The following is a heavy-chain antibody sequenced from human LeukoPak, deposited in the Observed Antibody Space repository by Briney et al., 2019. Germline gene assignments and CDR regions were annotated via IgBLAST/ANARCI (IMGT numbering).Heavy chain of an antibody. CDR3: ARGGSGWYVWFDP. V-gene: IGHV5-51*01. CDR1: GYSFTSFW. CDR2: IYPGDSDT. Sequence: GESLKISCKGSGYSFTSFWMGWVRQMPGKGLEWMGIIYPGDSDTRYSPSFQGQVTISADKSISTAYLQWSSLKASDTVMYYCARGGSGWYVWFDPWGQGTLVTVSS. J-gene: IGHJ5*02. D-gene: IGHD6-19*01.